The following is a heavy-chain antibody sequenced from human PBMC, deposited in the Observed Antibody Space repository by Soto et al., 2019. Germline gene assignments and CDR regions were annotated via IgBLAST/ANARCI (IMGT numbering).Heavy chain of an antibody. J-gene: IGHJ5*02. D-gene: IGHD6-13*01. CDR1: GFTFRSFT. CDR3: TRDASRDSSARGWFDP. CDR2: ISSNSAYI. Sequence: PGGSLRLSCAASGFTFRSFTMNWVRQAPGKGLEWVSTISSNSAYIYYTDALRGRFTISRDNAKNPLHLQMNSLRAEDTAVYYCTRDASRDSSARGWFDPWGRGTLVTVPQ. V-gene: IGHV3-21*01.